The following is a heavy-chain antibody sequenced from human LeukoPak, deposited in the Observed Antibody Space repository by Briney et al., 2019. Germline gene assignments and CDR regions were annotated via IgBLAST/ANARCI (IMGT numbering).Heavy chain of an antibody. CDR3: AKDRVNRYYMDV. CDR1: GFTFSSNG. CDR2: IQHDGSNK. V-gene: IGHV3-30*02. Sequence: GGSVRLSCAASGFTFSSNGMNWVRQAPGKGLEWVAFIQHDGSNKEYADSVKGRFTISTENSKHWMSMQISSVRGEDTAVYYCAKDRVNRYYMDVWGKGTTVTVSS. J-gene: IGHJ6*03. D-gene: IGHD2-21*01.